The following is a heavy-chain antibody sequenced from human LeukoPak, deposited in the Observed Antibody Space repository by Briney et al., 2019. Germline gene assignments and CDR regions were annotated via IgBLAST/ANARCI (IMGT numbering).Heavy chain of an antibody. V-gene: IGHV4-4*07. J-gene: IGHJ3*02. CDR1: NDSIKGYY. D-gene: IGHD6-13*01. Sequence: SETLSLTCTVSNDSIKGYYWNWIRQPPREGLEWIGFLSISVSVNYTPYLKCQVTMSIDTSKWQCSLKVSSVTAADTAIYYCARYEGGSSCGQAFDIWGQGTMVTVSS. CDR3: ARYEGGSSCGQAFDI. CDR2: LSISVSV.